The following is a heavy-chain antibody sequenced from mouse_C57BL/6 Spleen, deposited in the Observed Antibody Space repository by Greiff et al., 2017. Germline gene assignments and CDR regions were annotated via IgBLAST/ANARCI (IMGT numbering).Heavy chain of an antibody. D-gene: IGHD1-1*01. CDR2: INPGSGGT. CDR3: ARVDYGYAMDY. CDR1: GYAFTNYL. J-gene: IGHJ4*01. V-gene: IGHV1-54*01. Sequence: VQLQQSGAELVRPGTSVKVSCKASGYAFTNYLIEWVKQRPGQGLEWIGVINPGSGGTNYNEKFKGKATLTADKSSSTAYMQLSSLTSEDSAVYFCARVDYGYAMDYWGQGTSVTFSS.